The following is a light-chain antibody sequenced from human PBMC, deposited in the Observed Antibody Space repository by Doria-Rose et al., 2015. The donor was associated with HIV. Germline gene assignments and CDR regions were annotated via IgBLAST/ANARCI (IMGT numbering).Light chain of an antibody. V-gene: IGKV1-12*01. CDR1: EAISSW. CDR3: QQSNSLPNT. Sequence: TRSPSSVSASVGDRVTITCRASEAISSWLVWYQQKPGKAPKVLIYAASTLQSGVPSRFSGSGFGTDFTLTISNLQPEDFATYYCQQSNSLPNTVGQGPLLEI. CDR2: AAS. J-gene: IGKJ5*01.